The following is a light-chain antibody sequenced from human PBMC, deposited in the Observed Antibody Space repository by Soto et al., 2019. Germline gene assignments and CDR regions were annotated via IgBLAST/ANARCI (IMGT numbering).Light chain of an antibody. J-gene: IGKJ4*01. V-gene: IGKV3-15*01. Sequence: ERVMTQSPGTLSVSPGERATLSCRASQSVSNNVAWYRRKPGQAPRLLIYGASTRATGVPARFSGSWSGTEFTLTISSLQSEDFGVYYCQEYNNWPLTFXGGTKVDIK. CDR2: GAS. CDR1: QSVSNN. CDR3: QEYNNWPLT.